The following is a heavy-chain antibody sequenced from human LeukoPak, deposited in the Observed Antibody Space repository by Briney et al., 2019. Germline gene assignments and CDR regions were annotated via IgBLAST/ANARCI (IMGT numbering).Heavy chain of an antibody. CDR2: ISGSGVST. D-gene: IGHD2-2*01. CDR1: GFTFSTYA. Sequence: PGGSLGLSCTASGFTFSTYAMNWVRQAPGKGLEWVSGISGSGVSTYYADSVKGRFTISRDNSNNTLYLQMSSLGAEDTAVYYCAKDWGMGDQLLRIDYWGQGTLVTVSS. CDR3: AKDWGMGDQLLRIDY. J-gene: IGHJ4*02. V-gene: IGHV3-23*01.